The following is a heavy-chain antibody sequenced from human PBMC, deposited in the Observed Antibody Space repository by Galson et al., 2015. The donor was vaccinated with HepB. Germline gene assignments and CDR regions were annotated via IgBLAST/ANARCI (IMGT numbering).Heavy chain of an antibody. D-gene: IGHD4-17*01. Sequence: SLRLSCAASGFTFSDYYMSWIRQAPGKGLEWVSYISSSSSYTNYADSVKGRFTISRDNAKNSLYLQMNSLRAEDTAVYYCARDLSTPGGDYELGYWGQGTLVTVSS. CDR2: ISSSSSYT. J-gene: IGHJ4*02. V-gene: IGHV3-11*06. CDR3: ARDLSTPGGDYELGY. CDR1: GFTFSDYY.